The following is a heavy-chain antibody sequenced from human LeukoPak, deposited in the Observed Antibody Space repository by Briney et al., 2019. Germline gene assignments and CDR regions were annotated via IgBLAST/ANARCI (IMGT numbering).Heavy chain of an antibody. CDR3: ARGILKQQLVGWFDP. J-gene: IGHJ5*02. CDR2: ISGSGGST. CDR1: GFTFSSYA. Sequence: QPGGSLRLSCAASGFTFSSYAMSWVRQAPGKGLEWVSAISGSGGSTYYADSVKGRFTISRDNAKNSLYLQMNSLRAEDTAVYYCARGILKQQLVGWFDPWGQGTLVTVSS. V-gene: IGHV3-23*01. D-gene: IGHD6-13*01.